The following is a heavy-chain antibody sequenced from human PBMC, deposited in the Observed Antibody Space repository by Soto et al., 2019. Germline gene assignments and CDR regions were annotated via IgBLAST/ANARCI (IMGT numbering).Heavy chain of an antibody. V-gene: IGHV3-33*01. J-gene: IGHJ4*02. Sequence: QVQLVESGGGVVQPGRSLRLSCAASGFTFSSYGMHWVRQAPGKGLEWVAVIWYDGSNKYYADSVKGRFTISRDNSKNTLYRQMNRLRAEHTAVYYCARDGKGRLNQAFDYWGQGTLVTVSS. D-gene: IGHD1-26*01. CDR2: IWYDGSNK. CDR1: GFTFSSYG. CDR3: ARDGKGRLNQAFDY.